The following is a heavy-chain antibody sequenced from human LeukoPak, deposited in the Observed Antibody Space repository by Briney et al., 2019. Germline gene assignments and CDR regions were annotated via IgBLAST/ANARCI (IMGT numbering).Heavy chain of an antibody. CDR3: ARGRGLLRFGESSIDY. CDR1: GGSFSGYY. V-gene: IGHV4-34*01. Sequence: SETLSLTCAVYGGSFSGYYWSWIRQPPGKGLEWIGEINHSGSTNYNPSLKSRVTISVDTSKNQFSLKLSSVTAADTAVYYCARGRGLLRFGESSIDYWGQGTLVTVSS. CDR2: INHSGST. J-gene: IGHJ4*02. D-gene: IGHD3-10*01.